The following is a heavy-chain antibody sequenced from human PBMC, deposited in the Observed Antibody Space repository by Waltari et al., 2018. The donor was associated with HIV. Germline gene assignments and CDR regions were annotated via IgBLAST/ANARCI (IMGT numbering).Heavy chain of an antibody. Sequence: QVQLQESGPGLVKPSETLSLTCTVSGGSISSYYWSWIRQPPGKGLEWIGYIYYSGSTNYNPSLKSRVTISVDTSKNQFSLKLSSVTAADTAVYYCARGLYEQQLVQGYYFDYWGQGTLVTVSS. J-gene: IGHJ4*02. CDR3: ARGLYEQQLVQGYYFDY. CDR2: IYYSGST. CDR1: GGSISSYY. D-gene: IGHD6-13*01. V-gene: IGHV4-59*01.